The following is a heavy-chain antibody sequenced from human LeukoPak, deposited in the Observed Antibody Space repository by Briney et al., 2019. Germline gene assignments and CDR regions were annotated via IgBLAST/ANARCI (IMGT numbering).Heavy chain of an antibody. CDR1: GYTFTGYY. D-gene: IGHD2-2*01. J-gene: IGHJ5*02. Sequence: ASVKVSCKASGYTFTGYYMHWVRQAPGQGLEWMGWINPNSGGTNYAQKFQGRVTMTRDTSISTAYMELSRLRSDDTAVYYCAREWVPAAIPTTNNNWFDPWGQGTLVTVSS. CDR3: AREWVPAAIPTTNNNWFDP. V-gene: IGHV1-2*02. CDR2: INPNSGGT.